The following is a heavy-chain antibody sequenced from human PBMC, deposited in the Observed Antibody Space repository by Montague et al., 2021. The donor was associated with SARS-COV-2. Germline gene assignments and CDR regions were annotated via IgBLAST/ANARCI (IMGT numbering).Heavy chain of an antibody. Sequence: TLSLTCAVSGGSVSSGGYSWYWIREAPGTGLEWIGHIHHSGNTYYNPSLESRVTISGDRPKNQFSLKVTSITAADTAVYYCASYRDYGDYYWGQGTLVTVPS. CDR3: ASYRDYGDYY. V-gene: IGHV4-30-2*01. J-gene: IGHJ4*02. D-gene: IGHD4-17*01. CDR2: IHHSGNT. CDR1: GGSVSSGGYS.